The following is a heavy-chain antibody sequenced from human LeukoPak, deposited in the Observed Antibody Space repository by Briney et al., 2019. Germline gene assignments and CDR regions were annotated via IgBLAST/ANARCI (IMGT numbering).Heavy chain of an antibody. CDR2: IYYSGTT. Sequence: SETLSLTCTVSGGSISSYYWSWIRQPPGKGLEWIGYIYYSGTTNFNPSLQSRVTLSVDRSKNQFSLKLSSVTAADTAVYYCARDRSIVGATSNWFDPWGQGTLVTVSS. CDR3: ARDRSIVGATSNWFDP. D-gene: IGHD1-26*01. J-gene: IGHJ5*02. CDR1: GGSISSYY. V-gene: IGHV4-59*12.